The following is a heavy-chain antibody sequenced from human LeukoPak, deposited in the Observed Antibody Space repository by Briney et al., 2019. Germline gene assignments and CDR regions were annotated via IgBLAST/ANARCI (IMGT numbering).Heavy chain of an antibody. V-gene: IGHV1-8*01. J-gene: IGHJ5*02. CDR3: ARDLAAAVYTSTHPPFDP. CDR2: MNPNSGNT. CDR1: GYTFTSYD. D-gene: IGHD6-13*01. Sequence: ASVKVSCKASGYTFTSYDINWVRQATGQGLEWMGWMNPNSGNTGYAQKFQGRVTITADESTSTAYMELSSLRSEDTAVYYCARDLAAAVYTSTHPPFDPWGQGTLVTVSS.